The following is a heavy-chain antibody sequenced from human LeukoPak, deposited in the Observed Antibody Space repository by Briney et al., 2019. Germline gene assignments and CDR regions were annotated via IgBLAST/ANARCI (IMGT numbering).Heavy chain of an antibody. J-gene: IGHJ4*02. Sequence: SEALSLTCTVSGDSDTNTNYCWGWIRQPPGKGLEWIGEINHSGSTNYNPFLKSRVTISVDTSKNQFSLKLSSVTAADTAVYYCARSGYDYVWGSYRPQSYFDYWGQGTLVTVSS. V-gene: IGHV4-39*07. CDR2: INHSGST. CDR3: ARSGYDYVWGSYRPQSYFDY. CDR1: GDSDTNTNYC. D-gene: IGHD3-16*02.